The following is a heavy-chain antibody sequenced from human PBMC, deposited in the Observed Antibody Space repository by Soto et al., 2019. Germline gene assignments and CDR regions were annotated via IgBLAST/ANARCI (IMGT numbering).Heavy chain of an antibody. V-gene: IGHV4-4*07. CDR2: IYTSGST. CDR1: GGSISSYY. J-gene: IGHJ3*02. CDR3: ATYRKFFQI. Sequence: SETLSLTCTVSGGSISSYYWSWIRQPAGKGLEWIGRIYTSGSTNYNPSLKSRVTMSVDTSKNHFFLNLTSVTAADTAVYYCATYRKFFQIWGQGTKVTVSS.